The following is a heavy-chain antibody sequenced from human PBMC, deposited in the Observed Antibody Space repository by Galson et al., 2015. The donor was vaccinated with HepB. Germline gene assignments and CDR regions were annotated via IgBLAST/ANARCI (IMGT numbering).Heavy chain of an antibody. J-gene: IGHJ6*03. CDR3: ARTSEDSSGWDVPYYYYMDV. CDR2: ISTYNGNT. Sequence: SVKVSCKASGYTFTSYGITWVRQAPGQGLEWMGWISTYNGNTNYAQKLQGRVTMTTDTSTSTAYMELRSLRSDDTAVYYCARTSEDSSGWDVPYYYYMDVWGKGTTVTVSS. CDR1: GYTFTSYG. V-gene: IGHV1-18*01. D-gene: IGHD6-19*01.